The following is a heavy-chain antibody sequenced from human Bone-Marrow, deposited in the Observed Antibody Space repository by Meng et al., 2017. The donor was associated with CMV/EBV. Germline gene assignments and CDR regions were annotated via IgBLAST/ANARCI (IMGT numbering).Heavy chain of an antibody. CDR1: GYSISSGYY. Sequence: SETLSLTCTAFGYSISSGYYWGWIRQPPGKGLEWIGSIYHSGSTYYNPSLKSRVTISVDTSKNQFSLKLSSVTAADTAVYYCARTEGGMGGNRYFDYWGQGTLVTVSS. J-gene: IGHJ4*02. CDR3: ARTEGGMGGNRYFDY. CDR2: IYHSGST. V-gene: IGHV4-38-2*02. D-gene: IGHD2/OR15-2a*01.